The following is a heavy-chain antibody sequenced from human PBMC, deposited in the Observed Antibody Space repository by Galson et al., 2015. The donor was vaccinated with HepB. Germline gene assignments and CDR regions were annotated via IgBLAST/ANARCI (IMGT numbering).Heavy chain of an antibody. CDR2: ISSNGGST. Sequence: SLRLSCAASGFTFKNYAMPWVRQAPGKGLECVSTISSNGGSTYYANSVQGRFTISRDNSKNTLYLQMGSLRAEDMAVYYCARTYYDSTGFSKNWYFDLWGRGTLVTVSS. D-gene: IGHD3-22*01. CDR1: GFTFKNYA. J-gene: IGHJ2*01. V-gene: IGHV3-64*01. CDR3: ARTYYDSTGFSKNWYFDL.